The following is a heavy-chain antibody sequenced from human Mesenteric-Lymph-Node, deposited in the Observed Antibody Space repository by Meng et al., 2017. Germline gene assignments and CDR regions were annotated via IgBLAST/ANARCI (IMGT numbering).Heavy chain of an antibody. D-gene: IGHD5-18*01. J-gene: IGHJ6*02. CDR3: AKVLSGYTNRIYYYYGMDV. CDR2: LSDSVDSGGRT. CDR1: GFIFTNCA. Sequence: GESLKISCAVSGFIFTNCAMTWVRQAPGNGLEWVAMLSDSVDSGGRTYYADSVKGRFTISRDNSKKILYLQMSSLRSENTDVYYCAKVLSGYTNRIYYYYGMDVWGQGTTVTVSS. V-gene: IGHV3-23*01.